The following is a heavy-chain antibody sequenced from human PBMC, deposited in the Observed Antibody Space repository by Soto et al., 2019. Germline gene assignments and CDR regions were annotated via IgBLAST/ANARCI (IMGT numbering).Heavy chain of an antibody. V-gene: IGHV1-69*01. CDR3: ARGPITPRGVDVPYYFYY. Sequence: QVQLVQSGAEVKKPGSSVKISCMASGDTFRSYAIGWVRQAPGQGLEWMGGLIPIFGTPTYAPSFQGRLTLTADAPESTAYMELRSLRSVNTALYFCARGPITPRGVDVPYYFYYWGQGTLFAVSS. J-gene: IGHJ4*02. CDR2: LIPIFGTP. D-gene: IGHD3-22*01. CDR1: GDTFRSYA.